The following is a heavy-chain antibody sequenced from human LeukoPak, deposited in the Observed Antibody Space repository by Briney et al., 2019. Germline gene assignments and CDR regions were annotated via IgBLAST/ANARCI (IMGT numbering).Heavy chain of an antibody. J-gene: IGHJ3*02. CDR1: GGSFSGYY. Sequence: SETLSLTCAVYGGSFSGYYWSWIRHPPGKGLEWIGEINHSGSTNYNPSLKSRVTISVDTSKNQFSLKLSSVTAADTAVYYCARGQGAEYYDFWSGYYTGAFDIWGQGTMVTVSS. CDR2: INHSGST. CDR3: ARGQGAEYYDFWSGYYTGAFDI. D-gene: IGHD3-3*01. V-gene: IGHV4-34*01.